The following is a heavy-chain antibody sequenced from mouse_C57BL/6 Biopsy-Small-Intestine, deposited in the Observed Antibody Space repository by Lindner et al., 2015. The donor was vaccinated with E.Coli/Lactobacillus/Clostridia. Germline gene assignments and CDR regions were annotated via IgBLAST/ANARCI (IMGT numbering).Heavy chain of an antibody. CDR1: GFTFSDYG. Sequence: VQLQESGGGLVKPGGSLKLSCAASGFTFSDYGMHWVRQAPEKGLEWVAYISSGSSTIYYADTVKGRFTISRDNAKNTLFLQMTSLRSEDTAMYYCARHNYYAMDYWGQGTSVTVSS. CDR2: ISSGSSTI. D-gene: IGHD1-3*01. V-gene: IGHV5-17*01. J-gene: IGHJ4*01. CDR3: ARHNYYAMDY.